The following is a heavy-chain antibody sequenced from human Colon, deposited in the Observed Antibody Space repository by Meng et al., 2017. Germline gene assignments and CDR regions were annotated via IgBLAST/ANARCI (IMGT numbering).Heavy chain of an antibody. J-gene: IGHJ4*02. CDR2: IHSSGNT. D-gene: IGHD2-2*01. V-gene: IGHV4-30-4*01. CDR1: GGSINSADYY. CDR3: ARNPVIPDARTFDF. Sequence: QAQLQESGPGVVKPSQTLSLTCPIPGGSINSADYYWNWTRQSPGKGLEWLGYIHSSGNTYYTPSLKSRLTMSLDASKNQFSLRLTSVTAADTAVYYCARNPVIPDARTFDFWGQGALVTVSS.